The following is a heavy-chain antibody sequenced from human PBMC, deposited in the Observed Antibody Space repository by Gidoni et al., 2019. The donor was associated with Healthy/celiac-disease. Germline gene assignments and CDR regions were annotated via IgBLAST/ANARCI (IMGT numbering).Heavy chain of an antibody. V-gene: IGHV4-59*08. CDR3: ARQGDYEYFDY. Sequence: QVQLQESGPGLVKPSETLSLTCTVSGGSISRYDWSWIRQPPGKGLEWIGYIYYSGSTNYNPSLKSRVTISVDTSKNQFSLKLSSVTAADTAVYYCARQGDYEYFDYWGQGTLVTVSS. J-gene: IGHJ4*02. CDR1: GGSISRYD. D-gene: IGHD4-17*01. CDR2: IYYSGST.